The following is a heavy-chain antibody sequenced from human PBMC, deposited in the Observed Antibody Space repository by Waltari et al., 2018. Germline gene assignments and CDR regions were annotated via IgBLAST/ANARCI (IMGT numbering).Heavy chain of an antibody. CDR2: IYTSGST. CDR3: ARVRRAVDTTQLGYYYYMDV. J-gene: IGHJ6*03. CDR1: GGSISSYY. D-gene: IGHD5-18*01. Sequence: QVQLQESGPGLVKPSETLSLTCTVSGGSISSYYWSWIRQPAGKGLEWIGRIYTSGSTNYNPSLKSRVTMSVDTSKNQFSPKLSSGTAADTAVYYCARVRRAVDTTQLGYYYYMDVWGKGTTVTISS. V-gene: IGHV4-4*07.